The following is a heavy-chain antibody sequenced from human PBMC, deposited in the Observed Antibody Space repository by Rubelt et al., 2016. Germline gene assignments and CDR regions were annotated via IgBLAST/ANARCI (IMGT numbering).Heavy chain of an antibody. J-gene: IGHJ4*02. D-gene: IGHD2-21*02. CDR2: ISYDGSNK. CDR3: AVGNDLGDGYFYY. CDR1: GFTFSSYT. Sequence: GFTFSSYTMHWVRQAPGKGLEWVALISYDGSNKNYPDSVKGRFTISRYNSKNTLYLQMNTLRPVDTAVDSCAVGNDLGDGYFYYWGQGTLVTVSS. V-gene: IGHV3-30*04.